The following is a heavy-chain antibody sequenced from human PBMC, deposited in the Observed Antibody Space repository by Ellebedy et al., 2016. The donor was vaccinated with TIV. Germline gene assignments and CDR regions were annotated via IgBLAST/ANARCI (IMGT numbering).Heavy chain of an antibody. J-gene: IGHJ4*02. Sequence: PGGSLRLSCAASGFIFSSYGMHWVRQAPGKGLEWVAVIWYDGSNKYYADSVKGRFTISRDNSKNTLYLQMNSLRAEDTALYHCARGDSSGPIGDYWGQGTLVTVSS. V-gene: IGHV3-33*01. CDR3: ARGDSSGPIGDY. D-gene: IGHD3-22*01. CDR2: IWYDGSNK. CDR1: GFIFSSYG.